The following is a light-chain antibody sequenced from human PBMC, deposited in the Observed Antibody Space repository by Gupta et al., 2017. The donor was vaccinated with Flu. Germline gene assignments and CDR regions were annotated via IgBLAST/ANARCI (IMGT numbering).Light chain of an antibody. CDR1: QSINSW. Sequence: IQMTQSTSTPPASVGDRVTTTCRASQSINSWLTWYQHKQGRAPELLVHKASILESGVPSRFSGSGSGTEFSLTISSLQPDDFATYYCQQYNTYSGTFGQGTKVEIK. V-gene: IGKV1-5*03. CDR2: KAS. J-gene: IGKJ1*01. CDR3: QQYNTYSGT.